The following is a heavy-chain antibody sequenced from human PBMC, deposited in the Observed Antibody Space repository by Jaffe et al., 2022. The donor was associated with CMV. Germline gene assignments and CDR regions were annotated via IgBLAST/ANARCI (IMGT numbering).Heavy chain of an antibody. CDR3: ARGPYVHCGGGTCYTTTHNWFDP. J-gene: IGHJ5*02. D-gene: IGHD2-15*01. CDR2: ISHSGST. Sequence: QVQLQQWGAGLLKPSETLSLTCAVFNESFSGYYWSWIRQPPGKGLEWIGEISHSGSTNYNPSLKSRVTISVDTSKNHFSLSLRSVTAADTAVYFCARGPYVHCGGGTCYTTTHNWFDPWGQGTLVTVSS. V-gene: IGHV4-34*02. CDR1: NESFSGYY.